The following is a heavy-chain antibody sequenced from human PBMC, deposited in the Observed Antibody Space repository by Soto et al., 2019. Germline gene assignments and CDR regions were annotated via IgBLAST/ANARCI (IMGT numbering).Heavy chain of an antibody. J-gene: IGHJ5*02. CDR3: ARAVPGAVAGTEGVDP. CDR1: GGSISSYY. Sequence: QVQLQESGPGLVKPSETLSLTCTVPGGSISSYYWSWIRQPPGKRLEWIGYIYYSGSTNYNPSLKSRVTISVDTSKNQFSLKLSSVTAADTAVYYCARAVPGAVAGTEGVDPWGQGTLVTVSS. D-gene: IGHD6-19*01. V-gene: IGHV4-59*01. CDR2: IYYSGST.